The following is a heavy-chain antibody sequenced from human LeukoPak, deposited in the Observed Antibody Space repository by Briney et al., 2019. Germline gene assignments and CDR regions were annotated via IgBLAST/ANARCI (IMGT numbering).Heavy chain of an antibody. CDR2: IFGSGGSA. D-gene: IGHD5-18*01. V-gene: IGHV3-23*01. CDR1: GFAFGSYA. Sequence: GRSLRLSCTASGFAFGSYAMYWFRQAPGKGLEWVSAIFGSGGSAHSADSVKGRFTISRENSTHTVYLEMNSLGVQDTAVYYCAKTAVGYSRGRFPGWPAGYWGQGTLVTVSS. CDR3: AKTAVGYSRGRFPGWPAGY. J-gene: IGHJ4*02.